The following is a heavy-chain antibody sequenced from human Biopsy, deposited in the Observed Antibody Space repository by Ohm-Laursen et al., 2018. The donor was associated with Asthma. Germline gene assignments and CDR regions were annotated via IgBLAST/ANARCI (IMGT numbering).Heavy chain of an antibody. CDR2: IYYRGRT. Sequence: SDTLSLTCIVSGDAMSTSGSYWGWIRQSPGKGLEWIGSIYYRGRTYYNTSLECRVTISADTTKNHFSLKVTSVTAADTAVYYCARAVSSSSYWYFDLWGRGDLVTVSS. CDR3: ARAVSSSSYWYFDL. CDR1: GDAMSTSGSY. D-gene: IGHD6-6*01. J-gene: IGHJ2*01. V-gene: IGHV4-39*02.